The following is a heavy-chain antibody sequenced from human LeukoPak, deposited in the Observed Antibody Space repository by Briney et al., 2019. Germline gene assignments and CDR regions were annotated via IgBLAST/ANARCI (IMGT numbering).Heavy chain of an antibody. J-gene: IGHJ4*02. V-gene: IGHV3-7*01. Sequence: GGSLRLSCAASGFTVSSNYMSWVRQAPGKGLEWVAKIKQDGSEKYYVDSVKGRFTISRDNAKNSLYLQMNYLRAEDTAVYYCAREGYCSGGICAFDYWGQGTLVIVSS. CDR2: IKQDGSEK. D-gene: IGHD2-15*01. CDR1: GFTVSSNY. CDR3: AREGYCSGGICAFDY.